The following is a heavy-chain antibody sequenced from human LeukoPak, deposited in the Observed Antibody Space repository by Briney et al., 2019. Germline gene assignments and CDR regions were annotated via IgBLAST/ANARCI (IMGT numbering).Heavy chain of an antibody. CDR3: AKGYSSGWTPFDY. Sequence: GGSLTLSCEASGLILRGHAMSWVRQAPGKGLEWVSGIGDSGEIERYADSGKGRFTTSRDNFRNTVYLEMRSLRPEETAVYYCAKGYSSGWTPFDYWGQGTQVTVSS. D-gene: IGHD6-19*01. V-gene: IGHV3-23*01. CDR1: GLILRGHA. CDR2: IGDSGEIE. J-gene: IGHJ4*02.